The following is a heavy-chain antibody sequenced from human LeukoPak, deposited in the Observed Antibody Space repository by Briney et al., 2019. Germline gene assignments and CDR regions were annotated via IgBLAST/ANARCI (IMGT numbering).Heavy chain of an antibody. CDR3: ARVQHSGSYHLIGEDAFDL. D-gene: IGHD1-26*01. CDR1: GYTFISYG. CDR2: ISAYNGNT. J-gene: IGHJ3*01. V-gene: IGHV1-18*01. Sequence: ASVKVSCKASGYTFISYGISWVRQAPGQGLEWMGWISAYNGNTNYAQNLQGRVTMTTDTSTSTAYMELRSLRSDDTAVYYCARVQHSGSYHLIGEDAFDLWGQGTMVTVSS.